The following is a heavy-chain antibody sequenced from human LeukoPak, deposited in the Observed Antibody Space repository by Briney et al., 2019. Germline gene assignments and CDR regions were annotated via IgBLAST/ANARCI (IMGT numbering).Heavy chain of an antibody. V-gene: IGHV4-34*01. J-gene: IGHJ4*02. CDR1: GGSFSGYY. Sequence: SETLSLTCAIYGGSFSGYYWSWIRQPPGKGLEWIGEINHSGSTNYSPSLKSRVTISVDTSKNQFSLKLSSVTAADTTVYYCARAGPFAGSTVTSYYFDYWGQGTLVTVSS. CDR2: INHSGST. D-gene: IGHD4-17*01. CDR3: ARAGPFAGSTVTSYYFDY.